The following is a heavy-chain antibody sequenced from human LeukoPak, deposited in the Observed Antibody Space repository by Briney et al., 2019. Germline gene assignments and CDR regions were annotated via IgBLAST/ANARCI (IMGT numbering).Heavy chain of an antibody. J-gene: IGHJ4*02. Sequence: GGSLRLSCAASGFTFDDYGMSWVRQAPGKGLEWVSGINWNGGSTGYADSVKGRFTISRDNAKNSLFLQMNRLRPEDTAVYYCAVQMRFGELADPGYWGKGTLVTVSS. CDR2: INWNGGST. D-gene: IGHD3-10*01. CDR3: AVQMRFGELADPGY. CDR1: GFTFDDYG. V-gene: IGHV3-20*04.